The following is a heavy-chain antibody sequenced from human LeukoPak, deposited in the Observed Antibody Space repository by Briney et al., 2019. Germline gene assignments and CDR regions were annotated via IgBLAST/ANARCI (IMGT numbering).Heavy chain of an antibody. V-gene: IGHV4-31*03. D-gene: IGHD6-19*01. CDR3: ARDLAVAGAFDY. CDR2: IYYSGST. J-gene: IGHJ4*02. Sequence: PSETLSLTCTVSGGSISSGGYYWSWIRQHPGKGLEWIGYIYYSGSTYYNPSLKSRVTIPVDTSKNQFSLKLSSVTAADTAVYYCARDLAVAGAFDYWGQGTLVTVSS. CDR1: GGSISSGGYY.